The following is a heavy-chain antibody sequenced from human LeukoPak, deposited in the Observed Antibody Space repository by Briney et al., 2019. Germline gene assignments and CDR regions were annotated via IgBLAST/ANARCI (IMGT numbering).Heavy chain of an antibody. Sequence: GGSLRLSCAASGFTFSSYWMSWVRQAPGKGLEWVANIKRDGSEKYYVDSVKGRFTISRDNAKNSLYLQMNSLRAEDTAVYYCAREKRLIAAAPRFDPWGQGTLVTVSS. CDR1: GFTFSSYW. J-gene: IGHJ5*02. V-gene: IGHV3-7*01. D-gene: IGHD6-13*01. CDR3: AREKRLIAAAPRFDP. CDR2: IKRDGSEK.